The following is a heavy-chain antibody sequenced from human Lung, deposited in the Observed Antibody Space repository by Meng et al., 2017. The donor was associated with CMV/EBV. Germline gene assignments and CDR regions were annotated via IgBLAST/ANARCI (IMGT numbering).Heavy chain of an antibody. J-gene: IGHJ4*02. V-gene: IGHV4-4*02. CDR3: ARADKVRFDY. Sequence: QSGQGLVVPSATLSRTCAVSGGSISSTNWWSWVRQPPGKGLEWIGEIYHSGSTNYNPSLKSRVSISVDKSKNQFSLKLSSVTAADTAVYYCARADKVRFDYWGQGTLVTVSS. CDR2: IYHSGST. CDR1: GGSISSTNW.